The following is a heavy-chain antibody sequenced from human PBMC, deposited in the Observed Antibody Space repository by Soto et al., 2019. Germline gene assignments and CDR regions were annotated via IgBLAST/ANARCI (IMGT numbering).Heavy chain of an antibody. CDR3: ARMGDIVVVTAGWFDP. CDR1: GYTXNSYG. J-gene: IGHJ5*02. Sequence: GXSXKVSYKASGYTXNSYGIRLVRQAPGQGLEWMGWISAYNCNTNYAQKLQGIVTMTTDTSTSTAYIELRSLRSYETAVYYCARMGDIVVVTAGWFDPWGQGTLVTVSS. CDR2: ISAYNCNT. D-gene: IGHD2-21*02. V-gene: IGHV1-18*01.